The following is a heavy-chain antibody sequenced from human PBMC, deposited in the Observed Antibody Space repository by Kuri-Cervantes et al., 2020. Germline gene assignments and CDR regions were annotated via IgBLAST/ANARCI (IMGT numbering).Heavy chain of an antibody. CDR1: GGSVSSGSYY. Sequence: SETLSLTCTVSGGSVSSGSYYWSWIRQPPGKGLEWIGYIYYSGSTYYNPSLKSRVTISVDASKNQFSLKLSSVTAADTAVYYCARVGSGCDYWGQGTLVTVSS. D-gene: IGHD6-19*01. CDR2: IYYSGST. CDR3: ARVGSGCDY. V-gene: IGHV4-61*01. J-gene: IGHJ4*02.